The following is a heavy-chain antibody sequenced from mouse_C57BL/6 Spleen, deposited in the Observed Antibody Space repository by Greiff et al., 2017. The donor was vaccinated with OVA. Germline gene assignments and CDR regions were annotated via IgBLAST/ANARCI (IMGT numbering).Heavy chain of an antibody. CDR2: IYPGDGDT. V-gene: IGHV1-82*01. Sequence: QVQLQQSGPELVKPGASVKISCKASGYAFSSSWMNWVKQRPGKGLEWIGRIYPGDGDTNYNGKFKGKATLTADKSSSTAYMQLSSLTSEDSAVYFCARGGTTVEEDYWGQGTTLTVSS. D-gene: IGHD1-1*01. CDR3: ARGGTTVEEDY. J-gene: IGHJ2*01. CDR1: GYAFSSSW.